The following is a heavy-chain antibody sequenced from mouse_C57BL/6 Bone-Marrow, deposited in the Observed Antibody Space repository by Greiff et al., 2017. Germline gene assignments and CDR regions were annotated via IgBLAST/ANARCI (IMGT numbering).Heavy chain of an antibody. CDR3: ARSIYYYGSSFFDY. D-gene: IGHD1-1*01. Sequence: QLQQSGPELVKPGASVKMSCKASGYTFTDYNMHWVKQSHGKSLEWIGYINPNNGGTSYNQKFKGKATLTADKSSSTAYMQFSSLTSEDSAIYYCARSIYYYGSSFFDYWGQGTTLTVSS. CDR2: INPNNGGT. V-gene: IGHV1-22*01. CDR1: GYTFTDYN. J-gene: IGHJ2*01.